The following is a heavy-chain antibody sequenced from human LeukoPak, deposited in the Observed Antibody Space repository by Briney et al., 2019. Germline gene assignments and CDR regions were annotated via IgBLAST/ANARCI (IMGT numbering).Heavy chain of an antibody. D-gene: IGHD3-22*01. CDR3: ARVDYDSSGYYWGIFDY. J-gene: IGHJ4*02. CDR2: INPSGGST. CDR1: GYTFTSYY. V-gene: IGHV1-46*01. Sequence: GASVKVSCKASGYTFTSYYMHWVRQAPGQGLEWMGIINPSGGSTSYAQKFQGRVTMTRDMSTSTVYMELSSLRSEDTAVYYCARVDYDSSGYYWGIFDYWGQGTLVTVSS.